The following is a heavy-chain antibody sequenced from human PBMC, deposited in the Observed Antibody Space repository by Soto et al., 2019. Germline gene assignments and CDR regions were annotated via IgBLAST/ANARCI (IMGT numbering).Heavy chain of an antibody. Sequence: SQTQTRTSAGTGSAYNRGVYSSIWLRQPPGKGLEWIGYIFHSGSTYYNPSLKSRVTISVDGSKNHFSLELSSVTAPDTAVYYCAREGGRGTRAWYFIVWGGGTL. CDR1: GSAYNRGVYS. D-gene: IGHD3-16*01. CDR3: AREGGRGTRAWYFIV. V-gene: IGHV4-30-2*01. CDR2: IFHSGST. J-gene: IGHJ2*01.